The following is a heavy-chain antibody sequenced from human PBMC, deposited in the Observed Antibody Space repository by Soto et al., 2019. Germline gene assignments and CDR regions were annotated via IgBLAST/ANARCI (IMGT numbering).Heavy chain of an antibody. Sequence: SVKVSCKASGGTFSSYAISWVRQAPGQGLEWMGGIIPIFGTADYAQKFQGRVTITADESTSTAYMELSSLRSEDTAVYYCAARGYSSPYYFDYWGQGTLVTVSS. CDR3: AARGYSSPYYFDY. D-gene: IGHD5-18*01. V-gene: IGHV1-69*13. CDR2: IIPIFGTA. CDR1: GGTFSSYA. J-gene: IGHJ4*02.